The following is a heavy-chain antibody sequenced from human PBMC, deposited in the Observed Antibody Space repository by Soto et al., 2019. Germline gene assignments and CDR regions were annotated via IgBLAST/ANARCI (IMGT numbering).Heavy chain of an antibody. Sequence: QVQLVESGGGVVQPGRSLRLSCVGSGFPFWHYGMHWVRQAPGKGLEWVAVILSDGNKESYADSVKGRFAISRDNSKDTLYLEMNSLRVEDTAVYFCARDRNGGWFHMDVWGQWTTVSVSS. CDR1: GFPFWHYG. CDR3: ARDRNGGWFHMDV. J-gene: IGHJ6*02. V-gene: IGHV3-33*01. CDR2: ILSDGNKE. D-gene: IGHD6-19*01.